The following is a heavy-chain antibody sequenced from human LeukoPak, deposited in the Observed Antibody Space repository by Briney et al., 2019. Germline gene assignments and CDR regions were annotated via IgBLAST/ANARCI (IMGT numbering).Heavy chain of an antibody. CDR1: GYTFTTYT. D-gene: IGHD4-17*01. J-gene: IGHJ4*02. V-gene: IGHV1-3*03. CDR3: ARSGGSRGTVTPPGDF. Sequence: PVASVKVSCKASGYTFTTYTMHWVRQAPGQRLEWMGWINADTGNTKCSQEFQGRLTITRDTSASTVYMDLSSLKSEDMAVYYCARSGGSRGTVTPPGDFWGQGTLVTVSS. CDR2: INADTGNT.